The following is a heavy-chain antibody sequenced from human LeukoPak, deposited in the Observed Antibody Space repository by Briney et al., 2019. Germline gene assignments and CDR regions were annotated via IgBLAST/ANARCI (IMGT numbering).Heavy chain of an antibody. CDR1: GLIFNTHS. CDR2: ISGSSRII. Sequence: GGSLRLSCAASGLIFNTHSMNWIRQAPGKGLEWISDISGSSRIIYYADSVKGRFTISRDNAKNSLYLQMNSLRAEDTPLYHCARSGPYDSSGYYLVGAFDIWGQGTMVTVSS. J-gene: IGHJ3*02. CDR3: ARSGPYDSSGYYLVGAFDI. D-gene: IGHD3-22*01. V-gene: IGHV3-48*04.